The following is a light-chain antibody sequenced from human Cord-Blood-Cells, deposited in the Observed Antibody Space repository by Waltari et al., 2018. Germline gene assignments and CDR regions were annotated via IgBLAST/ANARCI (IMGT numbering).Light chain of an antibody. CDR3: AAWDDSLNGPV. V-gene: IGLV1-44*01. CDR2: SNS. CDR1: SSNIGSNT. Sequence: QSVLTQPPSASGTPGQRVTISCSGSSSNIGSNTANWYQQLPGSAPKLLIYSNSQRPSGVPDRFSGSKSGTSASLAISGLQSEDEADYYCAAWDDSLNGPVVGGGTKRTVL. J-gene: IGLJ2*01.